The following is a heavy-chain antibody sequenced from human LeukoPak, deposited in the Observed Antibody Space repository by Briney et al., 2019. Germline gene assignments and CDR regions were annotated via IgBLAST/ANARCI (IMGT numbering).Heavy chain of an antibody. V-gene: IGHV3-48*01. Sequence: PGGSLRLSCAASGFTFSSYSMNWVRQAPGKGLEWVSYISSSSSTIYYADSVKGRFTISRDNSKNTLYLQMNSLRAEDTAVYYCAKMRVRGVITPLFDPWGQGTLVTVSP. D-gene: IGHD3-10*01. CDR3: AKMRVRGVITPLFDP. CDR1: GFTFSSYS. J-gene: IGHJ5*02. CDR2: ISSSSSTI.